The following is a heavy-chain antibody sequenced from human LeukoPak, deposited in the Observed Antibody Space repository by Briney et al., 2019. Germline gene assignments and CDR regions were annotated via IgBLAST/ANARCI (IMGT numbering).Heavy chain of an antibody. V-gene: IGHV3-48*03. CDR2: ISSSGSDT. J-gene: IGHJ6*02. CDR3: ARVRAAYYYGMDV. Sequence: PGGSLRLSCAASGFTFSSYEMNSVPQAPGTGLEGVSYISSSGSDTYYADSVRGRFTVSRDNAKNSLSLQMNSLRAEDTAVYYCARVRAAYYYGMDVWGRGTTVTVSS. CDR1: GFTFSSYE.